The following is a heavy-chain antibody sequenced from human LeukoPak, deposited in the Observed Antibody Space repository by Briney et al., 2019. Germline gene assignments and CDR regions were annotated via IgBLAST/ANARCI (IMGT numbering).Heavy chain of an antibody. V-gene: IGHV4-4*02. CDR1: GGSISSSNW. Sequence: SGTLSLTCAVSGGSISSSNWWSWVRQPPGKGLEWIGEIYHSGSTNYNPSLKSRVTISVDKSKNQFSLKLSSVTAADTAVYYCAKRYSSTSCPPAIGYWGQGTLVTVSS. J-gene: IGHJ4*02. D-gene: IGHD2-2*01. CDR2: IYHSGST. CDR3: AKRYSSTSCPPAIGY.